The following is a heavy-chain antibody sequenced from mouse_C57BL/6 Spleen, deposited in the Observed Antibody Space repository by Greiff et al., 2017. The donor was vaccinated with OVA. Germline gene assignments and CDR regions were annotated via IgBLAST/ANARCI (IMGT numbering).Heavy chain of an antibody. CDR1: GYTFTSYW. Sequence: VQLQQPGAELVKPGASVKLSCKASGYTFTSYWMQWVKQRPGQGLEWIGEIDPSDSYTNYNQKFKGKATLTVDTSSSTAYMQLSSLTSEDSAVYYCARAVVARGWYFDVWGTGTTVTVSS. V-gene: IGHV1-50*01. CDR2: IDPSDSYT. CDR3: ARAVVARGWYFDV. D-gene: IGHD1-1*01. J-gene: IGHJ1*03.